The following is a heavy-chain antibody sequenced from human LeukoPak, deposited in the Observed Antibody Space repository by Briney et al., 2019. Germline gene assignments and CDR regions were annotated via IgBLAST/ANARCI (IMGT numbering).Heavy chain of an antibody. CDR1: GGSFSTYY. CDR3: ARGRSFSRYYYDSSAKWTQGPLRESHGYGMDV. CDR2: INHSGST. J-gene: IGHJ6*02. V-gene: IGHV4-34*01. D-gene: IGHD3-22*01. Sequence: SETLSHTCAVYGGSFSTYYWSWVRQPPGKGLEWIGEINHSGSTNYNPSLKSRVTISVDTSKNQFSLKLSSVTAADTAVYYCARGRSFSRYYYDSSAKWTQGPLRESHGYGMDVWGQGTTVTVSS.